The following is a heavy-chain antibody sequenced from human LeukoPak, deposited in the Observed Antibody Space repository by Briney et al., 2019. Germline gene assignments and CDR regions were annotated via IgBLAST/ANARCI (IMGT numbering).Heavy chain of an antibody. Sequence: TSVKASCTASGFTFTSSAVQWVRQARGQRLEWIGWIVVGSGNTNYAQKFQERVTITRDMSTSTAYMELSSLRSEDTAVYYCAALLSMGYFDYWGQGTLVTVSS. CDR2: IVVGSGNT. D-gene: IGHD2/OR15-2a*01. CDR1: GFTFTSSA. V-gene: IGHV1-58*01. J-gene: IGHJ4*02. CDR3: AALLSMGYFDY.